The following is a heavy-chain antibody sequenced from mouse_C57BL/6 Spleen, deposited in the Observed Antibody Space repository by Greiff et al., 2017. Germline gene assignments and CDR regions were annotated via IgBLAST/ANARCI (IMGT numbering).Heavy chain of an antibody. V-gene: IGHV5-4*03. CDR3: ARVVARGYFDY. CDR1: GFTFSSYA. D-gene: IGHD1-1*02. CDR2: ISDGGSYT. Sequence: DVKLQESGGGLVKPGGSLKLSCAASGFTFSSYAMSWVRQTPEKRLEWVATISDGGSYTYYPDNVKGRFTISRDNAKNHLYLQMSHLKSEDTAMYYCARVVARGYFDYWGQGTTLTVSS. J-gene: IGHJ2*01.